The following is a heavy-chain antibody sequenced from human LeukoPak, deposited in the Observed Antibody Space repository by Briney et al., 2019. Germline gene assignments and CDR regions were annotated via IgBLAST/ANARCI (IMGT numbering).Heavy chain of an antibody. Sequence: ASVKVSCKASGGTFSSYAISWVRQAPGQGLEWMGGIIPIFGTANYAQKFQGRVTITADESTSPAYMELSSLRSEDTAVYYCASKYCSSTSCYYFDYWGQGTLVTVSS. CDR1: GGTFSSYA. V-gene: IGHV1-69*13. CDR3: ASKYCSSTSCYYFDY. J-gene: IGHJ4*02. CDR2: IIPIFGTA. D-gene: IGHD2-2*01.